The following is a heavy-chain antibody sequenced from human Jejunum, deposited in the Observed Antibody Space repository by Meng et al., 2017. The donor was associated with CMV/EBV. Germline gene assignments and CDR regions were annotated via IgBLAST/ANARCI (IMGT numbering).Heavy chain of an antibody. J-gene: IGHJ4*02. Sequence: EVQLVESGGGWVQPGGSLRPSCEASGFTFSDHYMDWVRRAPGKGLEWVARSRTKSSAYATQYAASVKGRFTISRDESQNSLYLQMNSLKTEDTAVYYCARHFDSSYSVWGQGTLVTVSS. D-gene: IGHD6-19*01. CDR2: SRTKSSAYAT. CDR3: ARHFDSSYSV. CDR1: GFTFSDHY. V-gene: IGHV3-72*01.